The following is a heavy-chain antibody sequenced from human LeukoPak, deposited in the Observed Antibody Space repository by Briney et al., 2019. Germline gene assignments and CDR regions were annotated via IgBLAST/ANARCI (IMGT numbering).Heavy chain of an antibody. D-gene: IGHD3-3*01. CDR1: GFTFSSHW. CDR3: AREGSYYDFWSAKRMYYYYYMDV. J-gene: IGHJ6*03. CDR2: IKQDGSEK. V-gene: IGHV3-7*01. Sequence: GGSLRLSCVASGFTFSSHWMSWVRQAPGKGLEWVANIKQDGSEKYYVDSVKGRLTISRDNAKNSLYLQMNSLRAEDTAVYYCAREGSYYDFWSAKRMYYYYYMDVWGKGTTVTVS.